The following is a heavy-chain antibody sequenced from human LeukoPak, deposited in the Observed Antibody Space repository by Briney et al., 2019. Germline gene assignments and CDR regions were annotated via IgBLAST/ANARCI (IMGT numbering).Heavy chain of an antibody. CDR1: GFTFSDYY. D-gene: IGHD5-18*01. Sequence: GGSLRLSCAASGFTFSDYYMSWIRQAPGKGLEWVSYISSSGSTIYYADSVKGRFTISRDNAKNSLYLQMNSLRAEDTAVYYCARELSRVGYGEGGAYYYYGMDVWGQGTTVTVSS. CDR3: ARELSRVGYGEGGAYYYYGMDV. J-gene: IGHJ6*02. V-gene: IGHV3-11*01. CDR2: ISSSGSTI.